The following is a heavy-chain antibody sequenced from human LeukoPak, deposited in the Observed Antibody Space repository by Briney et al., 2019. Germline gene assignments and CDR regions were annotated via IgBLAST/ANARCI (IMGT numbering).Heavy chain of an antibody. CDR2: ISGSST. CDR3: AKSPLEYCGSGSCFLYFHY. V-gene: IGHV3-23*01. Sequence: GGSLRLSCAASGFMFSNYAMSWVRQAPGKGLEWVSAISGSSTYYADSVKGRFTISTDNSQNTLYLQLNSLRAEDTAVYYWAKSPLEYCGSGSCFLYFHYWGRGTLDTVSS. J-gene: IGHJ4*02. D-gene: IGHD2-15*01. CDR1: GFMFSNYA.